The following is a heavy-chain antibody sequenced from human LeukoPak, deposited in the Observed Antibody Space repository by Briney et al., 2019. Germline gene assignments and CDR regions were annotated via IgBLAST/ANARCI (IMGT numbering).Heavy chain of an antibody. CDR2: INPSGGST. J-gene: IGHJ6*03. Sequence: GASVKVSCKASGYTFTSYYMHWVRQAPGQGLEWMGIINPSGGSTSYAQKFQGRVTMTRDTSTSTVYMELSSLRAEDTAVYYCAKAGSNRPYYYYMDVWGKGTTVTVSS. CDR1: GYTFTSYY. CDR3: AKAGSNRPYYYYMDV. D-gene: IGHD3-10*01. V-gene: IGHV1-46*01.